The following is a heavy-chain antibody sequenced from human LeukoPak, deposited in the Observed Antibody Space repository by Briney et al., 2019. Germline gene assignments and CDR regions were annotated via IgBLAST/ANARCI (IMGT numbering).Heavy chain of an antibody. V-gene: IGHV4-39*07. CDR2: IYYSGST. CDR1: GGSISSSSYY. CDR3: ARRDSSGYYFFY. Sequence: SSETLSLTCTVSGGSISSSSYYWGWIRQPPGKGLEWIGSIYYSGSTYYNPSLKSRVTISVDTSKNQFSLKLSSVTAADTAAYYCARRDSSGYYFFYWGQGTLVTVSS. J-gene: IGHJ4*02. D-gene: IGHD3-22*01.